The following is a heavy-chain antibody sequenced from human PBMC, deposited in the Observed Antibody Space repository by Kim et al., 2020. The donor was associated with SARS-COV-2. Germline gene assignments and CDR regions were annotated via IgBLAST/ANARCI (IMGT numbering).Heavy chain of an antibody. J-gene: IGHJ4*02. CDR3: ARDRGLLWFGELSPCDY. V-gene: IGHV1-46*01. Sequence: ASVKVSCKASGYTFTSYYMHWVRQAPGQGLEWMGIINPSGGSTSYAQKFQGRVTMTRDTSTSTVYMELSSLRSEDTAVYYCARDRGLLWFGELSPCDYWGQGTLVTVSS. CDR2: INPSGGST. D-gene: IGHD3-10*01. CDR1: GYTFTSYY.